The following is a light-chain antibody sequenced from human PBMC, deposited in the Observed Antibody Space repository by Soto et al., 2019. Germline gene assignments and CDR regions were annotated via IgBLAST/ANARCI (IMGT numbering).Light chain of an antibody. J-gene: IGKJ5*01. CDR2: GAS. Sequence: EVVLMQSPCTLSLSPGERATLSCRASQSVITFLAWYQQKPGQAPRLLIYGASTRATGIPDRFSGSGSGTDFTLTISRLEPEDFAVYYCQQYGSSSGNTFGQGTRLEIK. CDR1: QSVITF. CDR3: QQYGSSSGNT. V-gene: IGKV3-20*01.